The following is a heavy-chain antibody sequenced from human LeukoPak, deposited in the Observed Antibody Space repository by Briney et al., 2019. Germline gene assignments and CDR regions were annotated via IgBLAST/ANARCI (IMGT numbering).Heavy chain of an antibody. V-gene: IGHV5-51*01. J-gene: IGHJ4*02. CDR3: AILNHPDGRVY. CDR1: GYTFTTSW. Sequence: GESLKISCQGFGYTFTTSWIGWVRQLPGKGLGWMAIIYAGNSDTKYSPSFQGQVSISTDRSISTAYLQWSSLRASDTAIYFCAILNHPDGRVYWGQGTLVTVSS. D-gene: IGHD5-24*01. CDR2: IYAGNSDT.